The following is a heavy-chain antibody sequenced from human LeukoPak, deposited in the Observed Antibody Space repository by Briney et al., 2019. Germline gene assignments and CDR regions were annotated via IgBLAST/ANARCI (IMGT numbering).Heavy chain of an antibody. J-gene: IGHJ5*02. D-gene: IGHD6-19*01. CDR1: GFTFSSYA. V-gene: IGHV3-48*04. CDR3: ARVLGIAVPSRFDP. Sequence: GGSLGLSCAASGFTFSSYAMSWVRQAPGKGLEWVSYISSSGSTVDYADSVKGRFTISRDNAKNSLYLQVNSLRAEDTAVYYCARVLGIAVPSRFDPWGQGTLVTVSS. CDR2: ISSSGSTV.